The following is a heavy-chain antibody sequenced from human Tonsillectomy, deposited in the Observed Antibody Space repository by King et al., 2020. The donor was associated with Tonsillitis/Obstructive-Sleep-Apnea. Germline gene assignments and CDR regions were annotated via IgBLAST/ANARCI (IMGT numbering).Heavy chain of an antibody. V-gene: IGHV3-48*02. CDR2: ISISSSPI. CDR3: TRLGVEGVITDY. CDR1: GFTFSNYA. D-gene: IGHD3-10*01. Sequence: VQLVESGGGLVQPGGSLRVSCAASGFTFSNYAMNWVRQAPGKGLEWISYISISSSPIFYADSVKGRFTISRDNAKNSLYLQMNSLRDEDTAIYYCTRLGVEGVITDYWGQGTLVTVS. J-gene: IGHJ4*02.